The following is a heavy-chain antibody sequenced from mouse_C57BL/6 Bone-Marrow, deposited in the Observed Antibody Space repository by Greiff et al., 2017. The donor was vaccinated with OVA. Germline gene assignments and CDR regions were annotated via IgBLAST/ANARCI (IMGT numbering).Heavy chain of an antibody. CDR2: IYPGSGST. Sequence: QVQLQQSGAELVKPGASVKMPCKASGYTFTSYWITWVKQRPGQGLEWIGDIYPGSGSTNYNEKFKSKATLTVDTSSSTAYMQLSSLTSEDSAVYYCARDPPLYYYGSSPLDGFDYWGQGTTLTVSS. D-gene: IGHD1-1*01. CDR1: GYTFTSYW. V-gene: IGHV1-55*01. J-gene: IGHJ2*01. CDR3: ARDPPLYYYGSSPLDGFDY.